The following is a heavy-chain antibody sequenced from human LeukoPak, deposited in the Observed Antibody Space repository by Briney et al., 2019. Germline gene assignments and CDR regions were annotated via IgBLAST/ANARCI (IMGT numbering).Heavy chain of an antibody. V-gene: IGHV3-23*01. J-gene: IGHJ4*02. D-gene: IGHD5-24*01. CDR2: ISGSGGST. CDR3: AKGAEMAAIPIYFDY. CDR1: GFTFSSYA. Sequence: QSGGSLRLSCAASGFTFSSYAMSWVRQAPGKGLEWVSEISGSGGSTYYADSVKGRFTISRDNSKNTLYLQMNSLRTEDTAVYYCAKGAEMAAIPIYFDYWGQGTLVTVSS.